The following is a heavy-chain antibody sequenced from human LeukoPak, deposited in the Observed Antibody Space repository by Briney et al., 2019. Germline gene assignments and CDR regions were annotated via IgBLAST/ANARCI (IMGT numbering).Heavy chain of an antibody. CDR3: ARGYYYDSNRSYFDY. Sequence: ASVKVSCKASGYTFTGYYMHGARQAPGRGLEWMGRINPNSGGTNYAQKFQGRVTMTRDTSISTAYMELSRLRSDDTAVYYCARGYYYDSNRSYFDYWGQGTLVTVSS. CDR1: GYTFTGYY. J-gene: IGHJ4*02. CDR2: INPNSGGT. V-gene: IGHV1-2*06. D-gene: IGHD3-22*01.